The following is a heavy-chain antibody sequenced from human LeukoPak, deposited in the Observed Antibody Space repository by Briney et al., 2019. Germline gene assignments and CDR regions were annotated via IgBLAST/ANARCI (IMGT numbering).Heavy chain of an antibody. D-gene: IGHD2-15*01. CDR2: ISGNGAVA. CDR1: GFAFGTYA. V-gene: IGHV3-23*01. Sequence: GGSLRLSCAASGFAFGTYAMNWVRQAPGKGLKWVSSISGNGAVAYYGDSVTGRFTVSRDNSKNTLFLQMNSLSAEDTALYYCAKHLYCSGGSCPPQSRYFSMDVWGPGTTVTVSS. J-gene: IGHJ6*02. CDR3: AKHLYCSGGSCPPQSRYFSMDV.